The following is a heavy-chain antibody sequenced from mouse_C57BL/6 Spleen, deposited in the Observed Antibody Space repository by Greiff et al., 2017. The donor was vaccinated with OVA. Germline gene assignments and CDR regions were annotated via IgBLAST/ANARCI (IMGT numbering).Heavy chain of an antibody. D-gene: IGHD2-1*01. CDR1: GFNIKDDY. V-gene: IGHV14-4*01. J-gene: IGHJ2*01. CDR3: TKGNYDLGFDY. Sequence: EVKLMESGAELVRPGASVKLSCTASGFNIKDDYMHWVTQRPEQGLEWIGWIDPENGDTEYASKFQGKATITADTSSNTADLQLSSLTSEDTAVYYCTKGNYDLGFDYWGQGTTLTVSS. CDR2: IDPENGDT.